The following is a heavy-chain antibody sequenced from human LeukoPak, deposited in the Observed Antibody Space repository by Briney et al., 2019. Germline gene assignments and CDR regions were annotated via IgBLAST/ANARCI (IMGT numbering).Heavy chain of an antibody. J-gene: IGHJ5*02. CDR2: IYYSGST. Sequence: SETLSLTCTVSGGSIRSYNWSWIRQPPGKGLEWIGYIYYSGSTNYNPSLKSRVTISEDTSKNQFSLKLSSVTAADTAVYYCAGVVEVAAATGLWFDPWGQGTLVTVSS. CDR3: AGVVEVAAATGLWFDP. V-gene: IGHV4-59*01. CDR1: GGSIRSYN. D-gene: IGHD2-2*01.